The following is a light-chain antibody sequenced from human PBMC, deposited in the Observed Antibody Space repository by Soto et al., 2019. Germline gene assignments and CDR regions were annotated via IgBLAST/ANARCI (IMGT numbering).Light chain of an antibody. CDR3: RSYTISITWV. CDR1: TSDVGGYNF. V-gene: IGLV2-14*01. J-gene: IGLJ3*02. CDR2: EVS. Sequence: QSALTQPASVSGSPGQSITISCTGTTSDVGGYNFVSWYQQHPGKAPKLMIYEVSNRPSGVSHRFSGSKSGNTASLTISGLQAEDEADYDCRSYTISITWVFGGGTQLTVL.